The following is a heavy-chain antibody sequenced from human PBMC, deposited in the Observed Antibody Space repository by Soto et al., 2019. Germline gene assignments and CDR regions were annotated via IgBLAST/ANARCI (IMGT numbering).Heavy chain of an antibody. V-gene: IGHV3-30*18. CDR1: GFTFSSYG. CDR3: AKLPIEYSSSVNYYYYMDV. D-gene: IGHD6-6*01. J-gene: IGHJ6*03. Sequence: GGSLRLSCAASGFTFSSYGMHWVRQAPGKGLEWVAVISYDGSNKYYADSVKGRFTISRDNSKNTLYLQMNSLRAEDTAVYYCAKLPIEYSSSVNYYYYMDVWGKGTTVTVSS. CDR2: ISYDGSNK.